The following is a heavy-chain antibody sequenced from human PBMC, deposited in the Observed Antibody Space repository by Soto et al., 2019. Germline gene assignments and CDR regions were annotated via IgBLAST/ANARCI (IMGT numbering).Heavy chain of an antibody. CDR3: ARQIYDSDTGPNFQYYFDS. CDR2: IDPSDSQT. CDR1: GYSFAGYW. Sequence: GESLKISCKGSGYSFAGYWITWVRQKPGKGLEWMGRIDPSDSQTYYSPSFRGHVTISVTKSITTVFLQWSSLRASDTAMYYCARQIYDSDTGPNFQYYFDSWGQGTPVAVSS. D-gene: IGHD3-22*01. J-gene: IGHJ4*02. V-gene: IGHV5-10-1*01.